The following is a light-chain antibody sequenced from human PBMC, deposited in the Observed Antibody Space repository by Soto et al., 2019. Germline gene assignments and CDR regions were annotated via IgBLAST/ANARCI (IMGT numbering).Light chain of an antibody. CDR2: DTS. CDR3: QQRTDWPT. J-gene: IGKJ4*01. V-gene: IGKV3-11*01. CDR1: QSVSHF. Sequence: EIVLTQSPGTLSLSPGESATLSCRASQSVSHFLAWYQQKPGQAPRLLIYDTSSRATGIPGRFSGSGSGTDFTLPIDSLEPEDSAFYYCQQRTDWPTFGGGTKVEI.